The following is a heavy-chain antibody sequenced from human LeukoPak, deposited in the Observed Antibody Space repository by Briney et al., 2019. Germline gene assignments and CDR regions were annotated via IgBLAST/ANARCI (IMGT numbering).Heavy chain of an antibody. V-gene: IGHV1-18*01. CDR1: GYTFNSHG. J-gene: IGHJ5*02. CDR3: ARDAATTYDLGQGFDP. Sequence: PLASVKVSCKASGYTFNSHGISWVRQAPGQGLEWMAWINTYNGNTYYAQKFQGRVTMTTDTSTSTAYMELRSLRSDDTAVYYCARDAATTYDLGQGFDPWGQGTLVTVSS. CDR2: INTYNGNT. D-gene: IGHD3-3*01.